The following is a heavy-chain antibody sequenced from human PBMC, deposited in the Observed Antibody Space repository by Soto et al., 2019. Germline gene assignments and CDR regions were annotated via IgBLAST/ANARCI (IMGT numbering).Heavy chain of an antibody. V-gene: IGHV1-69*06. CDR1: GDTFTTNS. D-gene: IGHD2-8*01. CDR3: ARGLLYATTYLDY. J-gene: IGHJ4*02. CDR2: IIPVVGTT. Sequence: QVQLVQSGAEVKKPGSSVKVSCKASGDTFTTNSLNWVRQAPGQGLEWMGGIIPVVGTTKYAQKYQVRVTITCVKSSNAAYMELSSLRSDDTAGYYCARGLLYATTYLDYWGQGTPVTVSS.